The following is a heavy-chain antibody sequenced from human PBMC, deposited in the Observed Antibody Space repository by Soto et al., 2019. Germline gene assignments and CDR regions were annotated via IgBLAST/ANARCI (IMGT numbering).Heavy chain of an antibody. D-gene: IGHD3-16*02. Sequence: QVQLQESGPGLVKPSQTLSLTCTVSGGSISSGGYYWSWIRQHPGKGLEWIGYIYYSGSTYYNPSLKSRVTLAVDTSKNQFSLKLSSVTAADTAVYYCAREVHDYIWGSYRVDYWGQGTLVTVSS. CDR3: AREVHDYIWGSYRVDY. J-gene: IGHJ4*02. CDR1: GGSISSGGYY. V-gene: IGHV4-31*03. CDR2: IYYSGST.